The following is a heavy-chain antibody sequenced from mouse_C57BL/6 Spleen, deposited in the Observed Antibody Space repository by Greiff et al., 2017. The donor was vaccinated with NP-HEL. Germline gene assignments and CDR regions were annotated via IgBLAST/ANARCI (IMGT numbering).Heavy chain of an antibody. D-gene: IGHD1-1*01. CDR3: TGYVNVDY. Sequence: EVQLQQSGGGLVQPGGSMKLSCVASGFTFSNYWMNWVRQSPEKGLEWVAQIRLKSDNYATLYAESVKGRFTISRDDSKSSVYLQMNNLRAEDTGIYYCTGYVNVDYWGQGTSVTVSS. V-gene: IGHV6-3*01. CDR1: GFTFSNYW. CDR2: IRLKSDNYAT. J-gene: IGHJ4*01.